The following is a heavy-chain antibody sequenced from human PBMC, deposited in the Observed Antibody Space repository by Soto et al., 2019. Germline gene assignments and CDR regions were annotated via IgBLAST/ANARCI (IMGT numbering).Heavy chain of an antibody. V-gene: IGHV4-31*03. J-gene: IGHJ4*02. CDR2: IYYSGST. CDR1: GCSIGIGCYY. CDR3: ARVVIHPGGALDY. Sequence: SATLSLTCPFSGCSIGIGCYYLLWIRQHPGKGLEWIGYIYYSGSTYYNPSLKSRVTISVDTSKNQFSLKLSSVTAADTAVYYCARVVIHPGGALDYWGQGTLVTVSS. D-gene: IGHD2-21*01.